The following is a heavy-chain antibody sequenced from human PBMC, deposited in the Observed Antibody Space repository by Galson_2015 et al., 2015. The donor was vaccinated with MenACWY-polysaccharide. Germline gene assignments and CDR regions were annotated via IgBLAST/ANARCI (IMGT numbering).Heavy chain of an antibody. CDR3: ARGHYGMDV. Sequence: SLRLSCAASGFNFSNYWMTWVRQAPGKGLEWVANIKKDGSEKHYVDSVKGRLTISRDNALYLQMNSLRAEDTAVYFCARGHYGMDVWGQGTTVTVSS. CDR1: GFNFSNYW. CDR2: IKKDGSEK. J-gene: IGHJ6*02. V-gene: IGHV3-7*01.